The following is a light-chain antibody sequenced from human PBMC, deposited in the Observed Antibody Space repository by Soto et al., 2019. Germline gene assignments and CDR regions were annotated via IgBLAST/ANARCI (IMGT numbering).Light chain of an antibody. J-gene: IGKJ1*01. V-gene: IGKV1-5*01. CDR2: DAS. CDR1: QTISGW. Sequence: DIQMTQSPSTLSAFVGDRVTITCRTSQTISGWLAWYQQKPGKAPKLLIYDASALPRGVPSRFSGSGSGTEFTLTISSLQPDDFATYYCQHYNSYSEAFGQGTKVDIK. CDR3: QHYNSYSEA.